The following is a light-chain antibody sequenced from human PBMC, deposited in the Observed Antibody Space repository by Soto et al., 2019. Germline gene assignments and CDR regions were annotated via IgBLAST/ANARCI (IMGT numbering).Light chain of an antibody. Sequence: EIVMTQSPATLSVSPGERATLSCRASQSVSGNLAWYQQKPGQAPRLLIYGASTRATGIPARFSGSGSGTEITLTISSLQSEDFPVYYCQQYNNWPITFGQGTRLEIK. CDR2: GAS. CDR1: QSVSGN. CDR3: QQYNNWPIT. J-gene: IGKJ5*01. V-gene: IGKV3-15*01.